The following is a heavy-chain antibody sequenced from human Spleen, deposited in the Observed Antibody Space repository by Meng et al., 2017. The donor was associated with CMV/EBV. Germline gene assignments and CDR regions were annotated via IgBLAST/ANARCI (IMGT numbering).Heavy chain of an antibody. J-gene: IGHJ4*02. Sequence: GESLKISCAASGFTFSTYSMNWVRQAPGKGLEWVSYIRSSSSTIYYADSVKGRFTISRDNAKNSLFLQMNSLRGEDTAVYYCARDSGLCGYKVDQWGQGTLVTVSS. CDR3: ARDSGLCGYKVDQ. D-gene: IGHD3-22*01. CDR2: IRSSSSTI. CDR1: GFTFSTYS. V-gene: IGHV3-48*04.